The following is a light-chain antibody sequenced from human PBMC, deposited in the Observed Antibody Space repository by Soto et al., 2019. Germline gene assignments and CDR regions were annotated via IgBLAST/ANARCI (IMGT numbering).Light chain of an antibody. CDR3: QQRDSWPRT. Sequence: EIVLTQSPATLSLSPGERATLSCRASQRISRSLAWYQHKPGQAPRLLIFDTSNRATGIPARFSGSGSGTDFTLTISSLEPEDFAIYYCQQRDSWPRTFGHGTKVDIK. J-gene: IGKJ1*01. CDR1: QRISRS. CDR2: DTS. V-gene: IGKV3-11*01.